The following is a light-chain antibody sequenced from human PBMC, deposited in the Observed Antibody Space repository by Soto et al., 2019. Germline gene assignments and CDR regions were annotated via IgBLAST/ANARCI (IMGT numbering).Light chain of an antibody. CDR3: QQYDNWPPCT. V-gene: IGKV3-11*01. CDR1: QSVYSY. Sequence: EIVLTQSPATLSLSPGERATLSCRASQSVYSYLAWYQQKPGQAPRLLIYDASNRAAGIPARFSGSGSGTDFTLTISSLEPEDFAVYYCQQYDNWPPCTFGQGTKVDIK. CDR2: DAS. J-gene: IGKJ2*02.